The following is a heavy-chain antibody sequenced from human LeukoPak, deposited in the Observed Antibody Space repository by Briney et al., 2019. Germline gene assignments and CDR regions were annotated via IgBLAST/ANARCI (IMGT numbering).Heavy chain of an antibody. V-gene: IGHV1-8*01. CDR2: MNPNSGNT. D-gene: IGHD2-15*01. CDR1: GYTFTSYD. Sequence: ASVKVSCKAPGYTFTSYDINWVRQATGQGLEWMGWMNPNSGNTGYAQKFQGRVTMTRNTSISTAYMELSSLRSEDTAVYYCARVVVAAMGYYYYYGMDVWGQGTTVTVSS. CDR3: ARVVVAAMGYYYYYGMDV. J-gene: IGHJ6*02.